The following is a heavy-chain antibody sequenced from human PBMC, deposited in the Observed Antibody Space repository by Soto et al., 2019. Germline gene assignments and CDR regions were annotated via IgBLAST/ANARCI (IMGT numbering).Heavy chain of an antibody. CDR3: ARARRYYYDSSGYSQPGAY. D-gene: IGHD3-22*01. CDR2: INPSGGST. J-gene: IGHJ4*02. V-gene: IGHV1-46*01. CDR1: GYTITSYY. Sequence: ASVKVSCKASGYTITSYYMHWVRQAPGQGLEWMGIINPSGGSTSYAQKFQGRVTMTRDTSTSTVYMELSSLRSEDTAVYYCARARRYYYDSSGYSQPGAYWGQGTLVTVSS.